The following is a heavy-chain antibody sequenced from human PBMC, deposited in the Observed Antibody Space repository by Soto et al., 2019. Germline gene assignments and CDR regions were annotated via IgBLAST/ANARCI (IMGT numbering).Heavy chain of an antibody. Sequence: PSETLSLTCTVSGGCISSYYWSWIRQPPGKGLEWIGYIYYSGSTNYNPSLKRRVTISVDTSKNQFSLKLSSVTAADTAVYYCAREGWTADYYYGMDVWGQGTTVTVSS. D-gene: IGHD2-15*01. V-gene: IGHV4-59*01. CDR2: IYYSGST. J-gene: IGHJ6*02. CDR1: GGCISSYY. CDR3: AREGWTADYYYGMDV.